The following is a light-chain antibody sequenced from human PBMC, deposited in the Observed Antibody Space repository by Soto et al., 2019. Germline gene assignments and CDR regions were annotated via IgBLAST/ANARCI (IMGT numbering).Light chain of an antibody. J-gene: IGKJ1*01. CDR3: LQLYTFPRA. CDR1: QGISSW. V-gene: IGKV1-12*01. CDR2: AAS. Sequence: DIQMTQSPSSVSPSVGHRVTIACGASQGISSWLAWFQQKQGKAPKXLIQAASILQSGVPSRFSGSGSGTELTLTINNLQPEDFESYFCLQLYTFPRAFGLGTKVDI.